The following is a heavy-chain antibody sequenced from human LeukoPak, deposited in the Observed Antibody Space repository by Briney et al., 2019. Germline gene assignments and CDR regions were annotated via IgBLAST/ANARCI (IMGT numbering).Heavy chain of an antibody. Sequence: PGGSLRLSCAASGFTVSSNYMSWVRQAPGKGLEWVSVIYSGGSTYYADSVKGRFTISRDNSKNTLYLQMNSLRAEDTAVYYCARGSTGIGRAYYYYYMDVWGKGTTVTVSS. D-gene: IGHD1-26*01. CDR1: GFTVSSNY. CDR3: ARGSTGIGRAYYYYYMDV. J-gene: IGHJ6*03. CDR2: IYSGGST. V-gene: IGHV3-66*02.